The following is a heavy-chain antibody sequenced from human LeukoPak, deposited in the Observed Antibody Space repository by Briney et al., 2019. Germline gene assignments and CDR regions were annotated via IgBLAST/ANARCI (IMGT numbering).Heavy chain of an antibody. V-gene: IGHV4-39*01. Sequence: SETLSLTCTVSGGSISSSSYYWGWIRPPPGKGLEWIGSIYYSGSTYYNPSLKSRVTISVDTSKNQFSLKLSSVTAADTAVYYCARHVYYDILTGYYNPLEFDYWGQGTLVTVSS. J-gene: IGHJ4*02. D-gene: IGHD3-9*01. CDR1: GGSISSSSYY. CDR3: ARHVYYDILTGYYNPLEFDY. CDR2: IYYSGST.